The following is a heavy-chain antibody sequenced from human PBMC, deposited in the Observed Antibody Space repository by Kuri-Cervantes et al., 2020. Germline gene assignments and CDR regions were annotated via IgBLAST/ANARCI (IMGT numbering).Heavy chain of an antibody. CDR1: GYPFTSYG. D-gene: IGHD1-1*01. CDR2: ISAYNGNT. J-gene: IGHJ4*02. CDR3: ARVPTWREGTFDN. Sequence: ASVKVSCKASGYPFTSYGISWVRRAPGQGLEWMGWISAYNGNTNYAQKLQDRLTMTTDTSTSTACLELRSLRSDDTAVYYCARVPTWREGTFDNWGQGTPVTVSS. V-gene: IGHV1-18*04.